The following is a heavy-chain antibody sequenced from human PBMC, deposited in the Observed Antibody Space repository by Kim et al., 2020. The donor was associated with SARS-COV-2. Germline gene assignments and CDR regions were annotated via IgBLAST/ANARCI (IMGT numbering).Heavy chain of an antibody. CDR2: TNTNTGNP. V-gene: IGHV7-4-1*02. CDR1: GYTFTSYA. Sequence: ASVKVSCKASGYTFTSYAMNWVRQAPGQGLEWMGWTNTNTGNPTYAQGFTGRFVFSLDTSVSTAYLQISSLKAEDTAVYYCARDNTPAIAADKMNPIGYYYYGMDVWGQGTTVTVSS. J-gene: IGHJ6*02. CDR3: ARDNTPAIAADKMNPIGYYYYGMDV. D-gene: IGHD6-13*01.